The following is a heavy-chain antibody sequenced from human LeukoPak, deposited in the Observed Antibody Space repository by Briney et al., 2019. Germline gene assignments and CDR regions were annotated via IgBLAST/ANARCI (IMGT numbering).Heavy chain of an antibody. V-gene: IGHV4-61*02. Sequence: SETLSLTCTVSGCSISSDSYYWSCIRQPAGKGLEWIGRIYTSGSTNYNPSLKSRVTISVDTSKNQFSLKLNSVTAADTAVYYCARLKWLVNKYYFDYWGKGTLVTVSS. CDR1: GCSISSDSYY. CDR3: ARLKWLVNKYYFDY. D-gene: IGHD6-19*01. J-gene: IGHJ4*02. CDR2: IYTSGST.